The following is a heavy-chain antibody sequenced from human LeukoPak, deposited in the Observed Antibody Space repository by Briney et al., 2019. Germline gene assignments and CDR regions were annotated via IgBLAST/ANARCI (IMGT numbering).Heavy chain of an antibody. V-gene: IGHV2-70*11. J-gene: IGHJ4*02. D-gene: IGHD5-24*01. CDR3: ARIHPCNYRDY. Sequence: SGPTLVNLTQTLTLICTFSGFSLSTSGRWVSWVRQPPGKALVWLARIDWYDDKYYSTSLKTRLTISKNTSKNQVVLTMTHMDPVDTATYYCARIHPCNYRDYWGQGTLVTVSS. CDR2: IDWYDDK. CDR1: GFSLSTSGRW.